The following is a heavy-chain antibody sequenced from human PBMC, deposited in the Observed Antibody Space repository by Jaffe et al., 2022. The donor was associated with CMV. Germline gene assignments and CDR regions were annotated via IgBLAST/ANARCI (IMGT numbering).Heavy chain of an antibody. CDR3: ARFVYCSSTSCQEEWFPWFDP. CDR2: IYHSGST. D-gene: IGHD2-2*01. Sequence: QVQLQESGPGLVKPSGTLSLTCAVSGGSISSSNWWSWVRQPPGKGLEWIGEIYHSGSTNYNPSLKSRVTISVDKSKNQFSLKLSSVTAADTAVYYCARFVYCSSTSCQEEWFPWFDPWGQGTLVTVSS. J-gene: IGHJ5*02. CDR1: GGSISSSNW. V-gene: IGHV4-4*02.